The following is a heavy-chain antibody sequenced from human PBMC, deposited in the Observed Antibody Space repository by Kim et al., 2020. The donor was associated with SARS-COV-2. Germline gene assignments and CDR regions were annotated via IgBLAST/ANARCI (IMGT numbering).Heavy chain of an antibody. J-gene: IGHJ4*02. V-gene: IGHV4-59*01. CDR3: ASTRYSGSYYSLDY. D-gene: IGHD1-26*01. Sequence: NPSLKSRVTISVDTSKNQFSLKLSPVTAADTAVYYCASTRYSGSYYSLDYWGQGTLVTVSS.